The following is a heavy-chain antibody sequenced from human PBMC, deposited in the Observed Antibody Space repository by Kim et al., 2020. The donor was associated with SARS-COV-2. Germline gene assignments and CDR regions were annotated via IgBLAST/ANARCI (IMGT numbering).Heavy chain of an antibody. V-gene: IGHV3-33*01. CDR3: GRGSGATDY. CDR2: IWYDGSNK. CDR1: GFTFSIYG. J-gene: IGHJ4*02. Sequence: GGSLRLSCAASGFTFSIYGMHWVRQAPGKGLEWVAVIWYDGSNKYYADSVKGRFTISRDNSKNTLYLQMNSLRAEDTAVYYCGRGSGATDYWGQGTLVTVSS. D-gene: IGHD1-26*01.